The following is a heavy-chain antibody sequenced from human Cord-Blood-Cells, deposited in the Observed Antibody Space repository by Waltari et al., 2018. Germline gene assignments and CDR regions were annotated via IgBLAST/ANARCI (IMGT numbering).Heavy chain of an antibody. CDR1: GYTFTGYH. J-gene: IGHJ3*02. CDR2: INPNSGGT. CDR3: AREMNWGFGTTDAFDI. D-gene: IGHD7-27*01. V-gene: IGHV1-2*02. Sequence: VQLVQSGAAVKKPGASVKVSCKASGYTFTGYHFHWVRPATGQGLEWMGWINPNSGGTNYAQKFQGRVTMTRDTSISTAYMELSRLRSDDTAVYYCAREMNWGFGTTDAFDIWGQGTMVTVSS.